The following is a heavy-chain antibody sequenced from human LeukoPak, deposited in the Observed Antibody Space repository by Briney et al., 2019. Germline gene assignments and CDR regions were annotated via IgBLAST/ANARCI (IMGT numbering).Heavy chain of an antibody. CDR2: ISSSGSTI. CDR3: ASDIVLMVYADPGY. Sequence: GGSLRLSCAASGFTFSDYYMSWIRQAPGKGLEWVSYISSSGSTIYYADSVKGRFTISRDNAKNSLYLQMNSLRVEDTAVYYCASDIVLMVYADPGYWGQGTLVTVSS. CDR1: GFTFSDYY. D-gene: IGHD2-8*01. V-gene: IGHV3-11*01. J-gene: IGHJ4*02.